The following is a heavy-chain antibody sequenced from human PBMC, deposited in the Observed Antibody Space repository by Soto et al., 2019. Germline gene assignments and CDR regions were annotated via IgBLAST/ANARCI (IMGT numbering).Heavy chain of an antibody. V-gene: IGHV1-46*01. D-gene: IGHD2-2*01. CDR3: ARENVVVLGLKSPYTCCDR. CDR2: INPSGGST. CDR1: GYTFTSYY. Sequence: ASVKVSCKASGYTFTSYYMHWVRQAPGQGLEWMGIINPSGGSTSYAQKFQGRVTMTRDTSTSTVYMELSSLRSEDTAVYYCARENVVVLGLKSPYTCCDRWDQGTLVTVSS. J-gene: IGHJ5*02.